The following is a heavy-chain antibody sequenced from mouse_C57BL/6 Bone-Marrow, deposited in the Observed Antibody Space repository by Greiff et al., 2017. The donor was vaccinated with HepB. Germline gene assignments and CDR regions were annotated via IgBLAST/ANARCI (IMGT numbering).Heavy chain of an antibody. V-gene: IGHV5-16*01. CDR3: ARDDLWFAY. Sequence: EVKLVESEGGLVQPGSSMKLSCTASGFTFSDYYMAWVRQVPEKGLEWVANINYDGSSTYYLDSLKSRFIISRDNAKNILYLQMSSLKSEDTATYYCARDDLWFAYWGQGTLVTVSA. CDR1: GFTFSDYY. J-gene: IGHJ3*01. CDR2: INYDGSST.